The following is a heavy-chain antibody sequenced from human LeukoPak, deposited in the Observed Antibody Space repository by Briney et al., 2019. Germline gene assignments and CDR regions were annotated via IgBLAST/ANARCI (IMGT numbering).Heavy chain of an antibody. D-gene: IGHD4-17*01. CDR1: GFTFSSYG. CDR3: AKDGNYGELDY. Sequence: PGGSLRLSCAASGFTFSSYGMHWVRQAPGKGLEWVAVIWYDGSNKYYADSVKGRFTISRDNSKNTLYLQMNSLRAEDTAVYYCAKDGNYGELDYWGQGTLVTVSS. J-gene: IGHJ4*02. CDR2: IWYDGSNK. V-gene: IGHV3-30*02.